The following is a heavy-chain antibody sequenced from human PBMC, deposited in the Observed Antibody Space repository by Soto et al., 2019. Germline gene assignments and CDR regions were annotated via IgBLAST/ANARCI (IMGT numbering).Heavy chain of an antibody. CDR2: IKSKTDGGTT. CDR3: TTDWGGYYDILTGYYSDFDY. V-gene: IGHV3-15*07. J-gene: IGHJ4*02. Sequence: GGSLRLSCAASGFTFSNAWMNWVRQAPGKGLEWVGRIKSKTDGGTTDYAAPVKGRFTISRDDSKNTLYLQMNSLKTEDTAVYYCTTDWGGYYDILTGYYSDFDYWGQGTLVTVSS. CDR1: GFTFSNAW. D-gene: IGHD3-9*01.